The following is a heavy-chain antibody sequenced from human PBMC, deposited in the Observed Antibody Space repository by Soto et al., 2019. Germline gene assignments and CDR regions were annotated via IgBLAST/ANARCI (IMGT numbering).Heavy chain of an antibody. CDR3: AKRPVTYYFDY. CDR1: GFTFSNYA. CDR2: ISYDGSNT. J-gene: IGHJ4*02. D-gene: IGHD4-17*01. Sequence: GGSLRLSCAASGFTFSNYAMHWVRQAPGKGLEWVAVISYDGSNTYYADSVKGRFTISRDNSKNTLSLRMDSLRADDTAVYFCAKRPVTYYFDYWGQGTLVTVSS. V-gene: IGHV3-30-3*01.